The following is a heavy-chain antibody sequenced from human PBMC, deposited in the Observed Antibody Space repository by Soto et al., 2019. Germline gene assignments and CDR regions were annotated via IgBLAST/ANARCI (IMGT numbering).Heavy chain of an antibody. CDR1: GGSISSYY. CDR3: ARGPLLHYFDY. CDR2: IYFSGST. D-gene: IGHD2-15*01. Sequence: PSETLSLTCTVSGGSISSYYWSWIRQPPGKGLEWIGYIYFSGSTNYNPFLKSRVTISLDTSKNQFSLKLSSVTAADTAIYYCARGPLLHYFDYWGQGTLVTVSS. J-gene: IGHJ4*02. V-gene: IGHV4-59*01.